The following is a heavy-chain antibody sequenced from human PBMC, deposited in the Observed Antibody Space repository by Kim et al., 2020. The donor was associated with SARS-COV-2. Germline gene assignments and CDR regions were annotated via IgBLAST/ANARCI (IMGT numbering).Heavy chain of an antibody. J-gene: IGHJ4*02. CDR3: AKDMQIAYYGSGSYNY. D-gene: IGHD3-10*01. Sequence: SVQGRFTISRDNSKNSLYLQMNSLRTEDTALYYCAKDMQIAYYGSGSYNYWGQGTLVTVSS. V-gene: IGHV3-43*01.